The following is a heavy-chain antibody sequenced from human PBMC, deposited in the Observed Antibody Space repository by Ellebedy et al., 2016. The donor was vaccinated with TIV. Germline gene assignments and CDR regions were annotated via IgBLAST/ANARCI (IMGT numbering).Heavy chain of an antibody. V-gene: IGHV4-34*01. CDR2: INHSGST. CDR3: ARAQTSSSWYFDY. J-gene: IGHJ4*02. D-gene: IGHD6-13*01. CDR1: GGSFSGYY. Sequence: SETLSLTXAVYGGSFSGYYWSWIRQPPGKGLEWIGEINHSGSTNYNPSLKSRVTISVDTSKNQFSLKLSSVTAADTAVYYCARAQTSSSWYFDYWGQGALVTVSS.